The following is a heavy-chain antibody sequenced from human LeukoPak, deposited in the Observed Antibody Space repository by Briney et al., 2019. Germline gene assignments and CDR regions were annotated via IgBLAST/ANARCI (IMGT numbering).Heavy chain of an antibody. J-gene: IGHJ4*02. D-gene: IGHD5-12*01. CDR2: IDSGGTTI. V-gene: IGHV3-48*03. CDR1: GLAFSSYE. Sequence: GGSLRLSCAAAGLAFSSYEMNWVRQAPGKGLEWVSFIDSGGTTIYYADSLKGRFTISRDNAKNSLYLQMNSLRVEDTAVYYCASGYVIDYWGQGTLVTVSS. CDR3: ASGYVIDY.